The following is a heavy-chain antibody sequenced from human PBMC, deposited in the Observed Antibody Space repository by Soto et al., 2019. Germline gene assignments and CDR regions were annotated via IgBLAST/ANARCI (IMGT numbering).Heavy chain of an antibody. V-gene: IGHV3-74*02. CDR1: GFTFSSYW. CDR2: INSDGSST. D-gene: IGHD3-3*01. Sequence: EMQLLESGGGLVQPGGSLRLSCAASGFTFSSYWMHWVRQAPGKGLVWVSRINSDGSSTSYADSVKGRFTISRDNAKNTLYLQMNSLRAEDTAVYYCARVPATYYDFWSGYYNDYYYGMDVWGQGTTVTVSS. J-gene: IGHJ6*02. CDR3: ARVPATYYDFWSGYYNDYYYGMDV.